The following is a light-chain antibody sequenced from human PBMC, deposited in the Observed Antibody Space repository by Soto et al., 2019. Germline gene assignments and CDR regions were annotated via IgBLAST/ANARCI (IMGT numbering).Light chain of an antibody. Sequence: ELVLTQSSGTLSLSPGERATLSCRASQSVSSNLAWYQQKPGQAPRLLIYAASRRATGIPDRFSGSGSGTDFTLTISRLEPEDFAVYYCQQYGSSPWTFGQGTKVDIK. V-gene: IGKV3-20*01. CDR2: AAS. J-gene: IGKJ1*01. CDR3: QQYGSSPWT. CDR1: QSVSSN.